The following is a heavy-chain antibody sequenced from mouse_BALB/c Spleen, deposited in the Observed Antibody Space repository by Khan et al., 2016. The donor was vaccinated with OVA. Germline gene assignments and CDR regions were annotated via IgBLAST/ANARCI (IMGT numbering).Heavy chain of an antibody. CDR1: GFTFSSYV. Sequence: EVVLVESGGGSVKPGGSLKLSCAVSGFTFSSYVMSWVRQTPDKRLEWVASISSGGSTYYSDSVKGRFTVSRDNARNIVYLQMSSLRSEDMAMYYCTREAYRYDEYYFDYWGQGTTLTVSS. J-gene: IGHJ2*01. V-gene: IGHV5-6-5*01. D-gene: IGHD2-14*01. CDR3: TREAYRYDEYYFDY. CDR2: ISSGGST.